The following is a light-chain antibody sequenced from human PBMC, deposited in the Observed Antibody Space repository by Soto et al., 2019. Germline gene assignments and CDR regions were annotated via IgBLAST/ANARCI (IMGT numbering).Light chain of an antibody. CDR1: QYINTR. CDR2: GAS. Sequence: EIVLTQSPATLSSFPGDRVTLSCRASQYINTRLAWYQHRPGQAPRLLIYGASSRATGIPDRFSGSGSGTDFTLTISRLEPEDFAVYYCQYCGSSPHVFGQGTKGDIK. CDR3: QYCGSSPHV. V-gene: IGKV3-20*01. J-gene: IGKJ1*01.